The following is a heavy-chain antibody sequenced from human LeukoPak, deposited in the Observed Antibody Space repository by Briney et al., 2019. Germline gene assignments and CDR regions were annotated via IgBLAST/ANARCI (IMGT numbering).Heavy chain of an antibody. Sequence: GGSLRLSCAASGFTFSSYWMSWVRQAPGKGLEWVANIKQDGSEKYYVDSVKGRFTISRDNAKNSLYLQMNSLRAGDAAVYYCARDDYDFWSGSGGVPDYYYYGMDVWGQGTTVTVSS. CDR1: GFTFSSYW. J-gene: IGHJ6*02. D-gene: IGHD3-3*01. V-gene: IGHV3-7*01. CDR3: ARDDYDFWSGSGGVPDYYYYGMDV. CDR2: IKQDGSEK.